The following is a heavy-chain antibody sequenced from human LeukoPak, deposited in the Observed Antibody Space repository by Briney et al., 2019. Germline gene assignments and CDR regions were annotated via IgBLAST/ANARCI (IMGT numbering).Heavy chain of an antibody. CDR2: IYYSGST. V-gene: IGHV4-39*01. CDR3: ARLRYSGWFDP. J-gene: IGHJ5*02. Sequence: NASETLSLTCTVSGGSISSSSYYWGWIRQPPGKGLEWIGSIYYSGSTYYNPSLKSRVTISVDTSKNQFSLKLSSVTAADTAVCYCARLRYSGWFDPWGQGTLVTVSS. CDR1: GGSISSSSYY. D-gene: IGHD1-26*01.